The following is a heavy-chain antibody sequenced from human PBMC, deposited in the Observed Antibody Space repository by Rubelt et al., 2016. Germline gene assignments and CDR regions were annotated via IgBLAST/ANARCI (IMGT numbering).Heavy chain of an antibody. D-gene: IGHD7-27*01. CDR3: ARRLGISGLDY. CDR2: ITPNSGDT. V-gene: IGHV1-2*06. J-gene: IGHJ4*02. CDR1: GYTFTGHF. Sequence: QVQLVQSGAELKKPGASVKVSCQTSGYTFTGHFIYWVRQAPGQGPEFMGRITPNSGDTYYVQKFQGRVTMTRHTSINPAYMELSGLQSDDTAVYYCARRLGISGLDYWGQGTLVTVSS.